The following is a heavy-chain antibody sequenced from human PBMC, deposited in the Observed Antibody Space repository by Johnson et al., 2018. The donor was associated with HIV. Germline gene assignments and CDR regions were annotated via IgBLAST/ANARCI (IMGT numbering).Heavy chain of an antibody. V-gene: IGHV3-11*04. CDR1: GFTFSDYY. Sequence: QVQLVESGGGLVKPGGSLRLSCAASGFTFSDYYMNWIRQAPGKGLEWVSYISSNGSPIYYADSVKGRFTISRGNSKTTLDLQRNSLRPEDTAVYYCAKEQVGFHIWGQGTPVSVSS. CDR2: ISSNGSPI. CDR3: AKEQVGFHI. J-gene: IGHJ3*02.